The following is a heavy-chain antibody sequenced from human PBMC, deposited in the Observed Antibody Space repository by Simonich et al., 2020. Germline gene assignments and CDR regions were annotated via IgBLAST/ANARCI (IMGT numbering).Heavy chain of an antibody. CDR1: GFTFSSYE. J-gene: IGHJ4*02. D-gene: IGHD4-17*01. V-gene: IGHV3-48*03. CDR3: ARHYYGDYYFDY. CDR2: IRSSGITI. Sequence: EVQLVESGGGLVQPGGSLRLSCAASGFTFSSYEKNWVRQVPGKGREWVSYIRSSGITIYDADSVKGRFTISRDNAKNSLYLQMNSLRAEDTAVYYCARHYYGDYYFDYWGQGTLVTVSS.